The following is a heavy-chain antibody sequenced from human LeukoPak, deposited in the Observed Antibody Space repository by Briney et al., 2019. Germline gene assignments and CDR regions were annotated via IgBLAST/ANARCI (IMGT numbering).Heavy chain of an antibody. J-gene: IGHJ6*03. V-gene: IGHV3-11*04. CDR3: ARERERFLYYYYYYMDV. D-gene: IGHD1-1*01. Sequence: GGSLRLSCAASGFTFSDYYMSWIRQAPGKGLEGVSYISSSGSTIYYADSVKGRFTISRDNAKNSLYLQMNSLRAEDTAVYYCARERERFLYYYYYYMDVWGKGTTVTVSS. CDR2: ISSSGSTI. CDR1: GFTFSDYY.